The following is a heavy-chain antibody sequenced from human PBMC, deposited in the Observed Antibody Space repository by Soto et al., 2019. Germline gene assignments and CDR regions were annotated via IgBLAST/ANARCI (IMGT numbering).Heavy chain of an antibody. V-gene: IGHV3-30*03. Sequence: GGALRLSCAASGFTFSSYGMYWVRQAPGKGLEWVAVISYDGSNKYYADSVKGRFTISRDNAKNSLYLQMNSLRAEDTAVYYCARDPPRSTMIEPDFWGQGTLVTVSS. CDR2: ISYDGSNK. CDR1: GFTFSSYG. CDR3: ARDPPRSTMIEPDF. D-gene: IGHD3-22*01. J-gene: IGHJ4*02.